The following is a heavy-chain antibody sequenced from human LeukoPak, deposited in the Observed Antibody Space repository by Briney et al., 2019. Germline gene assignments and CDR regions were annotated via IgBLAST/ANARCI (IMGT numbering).Heavy chain of an antibody. J-gene: IGHJ6*02. CDR1: GGSISSSSYY. CDR2: IYYSGST. CDR3: ARVLGSSWQDYYYYGMDV. D-gene: IGHD6-13*01. V-gene: IGHV4-39*07. Sequence: SETLSLTCTVSGGSISSSSYYWGWIRQPPGKGLEWIGSIYYSGSTYYNPSLKSRVTISVDTSKNQFSLKLSSVTAADTAVYYCARVLGSSWQDYYYYGMDVWGQGTTVTVSS.